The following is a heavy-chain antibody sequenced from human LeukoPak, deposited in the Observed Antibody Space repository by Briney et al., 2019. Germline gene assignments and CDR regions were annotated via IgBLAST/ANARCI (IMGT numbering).Heavy chain of an antibody. CDR3: AREDSGYGSPFNDY. D-gene: IGHD5-12*01. J-gene: IGHJ4*02. Sequence: ASVKVSCKASGYTFTSYGISWVRQAPGQGLEWMGWISAYNGNTNYAQKLQGRVTMTTDTSTSTAYMELRSLRSDDTAVYYCAREDSGYGSPFNDYWGQGTLVTVSS. CDR2: ISAYNGNT. CDR1: GYTFTSYG. V-gene: IGHV1-18*01.